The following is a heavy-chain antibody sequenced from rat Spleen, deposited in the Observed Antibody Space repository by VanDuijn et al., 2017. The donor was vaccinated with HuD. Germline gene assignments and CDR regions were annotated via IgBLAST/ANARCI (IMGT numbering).Heavy chain of an antibody. D-gene: IGHD1-2*01. CDR2: ITNTGGST. J-gene: IGHJ1*01. Sequence: EVQLVESGGGLVQPGRSLKLSCVASGFTFNNYWMYWIRQAPGKGLEWVASITNTGGSTNYPDSVKGRFTISRDNAKSTLYLQMNSLRSEDTATYYCARGPQLPPWYFDFWGPGTMVTVSS. CDR3: ARGPQLPPWYFDF. V-gene: IGHV5-31*01. CDR1: GFTFNNYW.